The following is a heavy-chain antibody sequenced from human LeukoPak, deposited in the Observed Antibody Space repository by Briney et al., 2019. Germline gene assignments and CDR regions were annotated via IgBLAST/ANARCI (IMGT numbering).Heavy chain of an antibody. D-gene: IGHD4-17*01. CDR3: ALRRSPPYYYYGMDV. J-gene: IGHJ6*02. V-gene: IGHV1-69*13. CDR1: GGTFSSYA. Sequence: VASVKVSCTASGGTFSSYAISWVRQAPGQGLEWMGGIIPIFGTANYAQKFQGRVTITADESTSTAYMELSSLRSEDTAVYYCALRRSPPYYYYGMDVWGQGTTVTVSS. CDR2: IIPIFGTA.